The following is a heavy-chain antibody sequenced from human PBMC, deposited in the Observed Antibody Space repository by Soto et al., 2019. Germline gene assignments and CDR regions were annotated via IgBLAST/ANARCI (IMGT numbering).Heavy chain of an antibody. V-gene: IGHV4-39*01. CDR1: GCSIRVQSYY. D-gene: IGHD1-20*01. Sequence: XETLSLPCTVAGCSIRVQSYYWTWIRQTPGKGLEWVGISYYSGTSYFNPALKGRVTISVDTSTNQFSLRLTSVTAADTAVYYCTRRYIWNDYYFDTWGQGTLVTV. CDR3: TRRYIWNDYYFDT. J-gene: IGHJ5*02. CDR2: SYYSGTS.